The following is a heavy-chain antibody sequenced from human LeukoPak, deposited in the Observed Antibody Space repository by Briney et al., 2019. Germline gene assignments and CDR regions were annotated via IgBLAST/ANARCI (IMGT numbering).Heavy chain of an antibody. CDR2: INPSGGST. D-gene: IGHD4-11*01. CDR3: ARRDATVTRGFDP. V-gene: IGHV1-46*01. CDR1: GYTFTSYY. J-gene: IGHJ5*02. Sequence: ASVKVSCKASGYTFTSYYMHWVRQAPGQGLEWMGIINPSGGSTSYAQKFQGRVTMTRDTSTSTAYMELSSLRSEDTAVYYCARRDATVTRGFDPWGQGTLVTVSS.